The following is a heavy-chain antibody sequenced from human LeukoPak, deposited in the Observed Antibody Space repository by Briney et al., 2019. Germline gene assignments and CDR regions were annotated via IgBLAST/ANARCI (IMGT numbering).Heavy chain of an antibody. CDR1: AFTFSSYS. D-gene: IGHD3-10*01. CDR2: ISRSISYI. V-gene: IGHV3-21*01. Sequence: GRSLRLSCAASAFTFSSYSTNSVSQAPGKGMEWVSSISRSISYIYYTYSVKGPFTISRDNAKNSLYLQMNSLRAEDTAVYYCARDPNTYYYGSGLIFDYWGQGTLVTVSS. J-gene: IGHJ4*02. CDR3: ARDPNTYYYGSGLIFDY.